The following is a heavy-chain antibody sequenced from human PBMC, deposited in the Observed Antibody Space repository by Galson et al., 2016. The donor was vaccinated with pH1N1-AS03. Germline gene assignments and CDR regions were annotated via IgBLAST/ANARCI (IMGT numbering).Heavy chain of an antibody. D-gene: IGHD6-19*01. Sequence: SLRLSCAASGFTFSDYAMNWVRQAPGRGLEWVALISYDGTKKFYADSVKGRFTISRDTSKNTMYLQMNSLGVEDTAVYYCTRGSGSGWYGSYYDYWGQGTLVTVSS. CDR2: ISYDGTKK. V-gene: IGHV3-30*04. J-gene: IGHJ4*02. CDR1: GFTFSDYA. CDR3: TRGSGSGWYGSYYDY.